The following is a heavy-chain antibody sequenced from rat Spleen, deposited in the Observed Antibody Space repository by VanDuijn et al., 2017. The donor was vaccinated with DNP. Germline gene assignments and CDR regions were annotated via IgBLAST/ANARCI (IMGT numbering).Heavy chain of an antibody. CDR2: ITSGVGST. CDR1: EFTFSYYW. V-gene: IGHV5-31*01. Sequence: EVQLVESGGGSVQPGRSLKLSCAASEFTFSYYWMTWIRQVPGKGLEWIASITSGVGSTSYPDSVKGRFTISRDDARNTLYLQMNSLRSEDTATYYCARVGDLHDGGSGDALDAWGQGTSVTVSS. J-gene: IGHJ4*01. D-gene: IGHD1-12*02. CDR3: ARVGDLHDGGSGDALDA.